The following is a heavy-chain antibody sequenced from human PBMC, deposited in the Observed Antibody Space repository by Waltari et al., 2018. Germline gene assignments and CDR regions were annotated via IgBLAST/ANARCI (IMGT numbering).Heavy chain of an antibody. V-gene: IGHV3-9*01. CDR1: GFTFDDYA. CDR3: AKDEGMVYRHFDY. Sequence: EVQLVESGGGLVQPGRSLRLSCAASGFTFDDYAMHWVRQAPGKGLEWVSGISWNSGSIGYADSVKGRFTISRDNAKNSLYLQMNSLRAEDTALYYCAKDEGMVYRHFDYWGQGTLVTVSS. D-gene: IGHD2-8*01. J-gene: IGHJ4*02. CDR2: ISWNSGSI.